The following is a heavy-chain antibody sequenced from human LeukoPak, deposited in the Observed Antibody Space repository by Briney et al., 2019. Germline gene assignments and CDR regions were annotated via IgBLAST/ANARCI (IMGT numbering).Heavy chain of an antibody. CDR2: ISNSGGAM. Sequence: GGSLRLSCAATGFSFSDYYMNWFRQVPGKGLEWISYISNSGGAMFYADSVKGRFTVSRDNARNSLYLQMNSLRAEDMALYYCAKDINGRGGSGFDYWGQGTLVTVSS. J-gene: IGHJ4*02. CDR3: AKDINGRGGSGFDY. CDR1: GFSFSDYY. D-gene: IGHD3-3*01. V-gene: IGHV3-11*01.